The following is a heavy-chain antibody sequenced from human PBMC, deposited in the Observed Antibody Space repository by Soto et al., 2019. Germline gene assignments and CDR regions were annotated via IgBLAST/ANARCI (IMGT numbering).Heavy chain of an antibody. D-gene: IGHD6-13*01. CDR1: GFSLTTSGVG. V-gene: IGHV2-5*02. CDR2: IYWDDAK. J-gene: IGHJ4*02. Sequence: QITLKESGPTLVKPTQTLTLTCTFSGFSLTTSGVGVGWIRQPPGKALEWLALIYWDDAKRYSPSLRSRLTINKDTSKNQVVLTMTNMDPVDTATYYCAHRRRYSSSWYAGFDYWGQGTLVTVSS. CDR3: AHRRRYSSSWYAGFDY.